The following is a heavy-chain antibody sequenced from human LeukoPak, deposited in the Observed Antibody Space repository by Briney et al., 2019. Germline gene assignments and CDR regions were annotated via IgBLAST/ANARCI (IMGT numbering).Heavy chain of an antibody. CDR2: ISYDGSNK. Sequence: GGSLRLSCAASGFTLSNYALQWVRQAPGEGLEWVAVISYDGSNKFYADSVKGRFTLSRDNSKNTLYLQMNSLRIEDTAVYYCGRGSVGFGELNYWGQGTLVTVSS. V-gene: IGHV3-30-3*01. J-gene: IGHJ4*02. CDR3: GRGSVGFGELNY. D-gene: IGHD3-10*01. CDR1: GFTLSNYA.